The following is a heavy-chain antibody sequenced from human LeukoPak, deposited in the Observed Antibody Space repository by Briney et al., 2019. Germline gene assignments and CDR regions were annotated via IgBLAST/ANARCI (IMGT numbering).Heavy chain of an antibody. D-gene: IGHD3-3*01. CDR3: ARGEASNDFWSGPYNWFDP. V-gene: IGHV1-46*01. J-gene: IGHJ5*02. Sequence: ASVKVSCKASGYTFTSYYMHWVRQAPGQGLDWMGINNPSGGSTRYAQKFQGRVTMTRDTSTSTVYMELSSLRSEDTAVYYCARGEASNDFWSGPYNWFDPWGQGTLVTVSS. CDR1: GYTFTSYY. CDR2: NNPSGGST.